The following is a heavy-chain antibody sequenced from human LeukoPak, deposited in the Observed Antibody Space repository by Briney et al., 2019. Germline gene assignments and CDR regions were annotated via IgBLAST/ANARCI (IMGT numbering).Heavy chain of an antibody. CDR2: INHSGST. J-gene: IGHJ4*02. CDR1: GGSFSGYY. D-gene: IGHD6-19*01. Sequence: PSETLSLTCAVYGGSFSGYYWSWIRQPPGKGLEWIGEINHSGSTNYNPSLKSRVTISVDTSKNQFSLKLSSVTAADTAVYYCASHSGYSSGSFDYWGQGTLVTVSS. CDR3: ASHSGYSSGSFDY. V-gene: IGHV4-34*01.